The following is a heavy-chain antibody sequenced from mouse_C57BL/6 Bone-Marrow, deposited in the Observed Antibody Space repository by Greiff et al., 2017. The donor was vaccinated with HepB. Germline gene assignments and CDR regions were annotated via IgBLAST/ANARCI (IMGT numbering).Heavy chain of an antibody. J-gene: IGHJ1*03. CDR1: GYSITSDY. V-gene: IGHV3-8*01. CDR2: ISYSGST. D-gene: IGHD1-1*01. Sequence: EVHLVESGPGLAKPSQTLSLTCSVTGYSITSDYWNWIRKFPGNKLEYMGYISYSGSTYYNPSLKSRISITRDTSKNQYYLQLNSVTTEDTATYYCARYHYGSSSHWYFDVWGTGTTVTVSS. CDR3: ARYHYGSSSHWYFDV.